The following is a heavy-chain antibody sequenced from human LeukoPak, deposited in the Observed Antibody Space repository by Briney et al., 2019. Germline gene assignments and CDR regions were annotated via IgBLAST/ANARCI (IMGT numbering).Heavy chain of an antibody. D-gene: IGHD2-8*01. J-gene: IGHJ4*02. V-gene: IGHV3-23*01. CDR1: EFTFSSYA. CDR2: ISGSGGST. CDR3: AKSGYCTNGVCAHDY. Sequence: GGSLRLSCAASEFTFSSYAMSWVRQAPGKGLEWVSAISGSGGSTYYADSVKGRFTISRDNSKNTLYLQMNSLRAEDTAVYYCAKSGYCTNGVCAHDYWGQGTLVTVSS.